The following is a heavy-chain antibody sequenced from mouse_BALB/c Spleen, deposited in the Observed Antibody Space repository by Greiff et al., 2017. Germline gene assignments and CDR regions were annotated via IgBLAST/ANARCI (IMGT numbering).Heavy chain of an antibody. CDR1: GFTFSSYG. V-gene: IGHV5-6*03. J-gene: IGHJ1*01. D-gene: IGHD2-1*01. CDR2: ISSGGSYT. CDR3: ARHGNWYFDV. Sequence: EVKVVESGGGLVKPGGSLKLSCAASGFTFSSYGMSWVRQTPDKRLEWVATISSGGSYTYYPDSVKGRFTISRDNAKNTLYLQMSSLKSEDTAMYYCARHGNWYFDVWGAGTTVTVSS.